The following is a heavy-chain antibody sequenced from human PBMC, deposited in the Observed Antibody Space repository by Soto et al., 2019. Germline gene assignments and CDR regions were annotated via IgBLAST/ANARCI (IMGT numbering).Heavy chain of an antibody. CDR2: ISYDGSNK. J-gene: IGHJ6*02. V-gene: IGHV3-30*18. Sequence: QVQLVESGGGVVQPGRSLRLSCAASGFTFSSYGMHWVRQAPGKGLEWVAVISYDGSNKYYADSVKGRFTISRDNSKNTLYLQMNSLRAEDTAVYYCANRPPYYYYYGMDVWGQGTTVTVSS. CDR3: ANRPPYYYYYGMDV. CDR1: GFTFSSYG.